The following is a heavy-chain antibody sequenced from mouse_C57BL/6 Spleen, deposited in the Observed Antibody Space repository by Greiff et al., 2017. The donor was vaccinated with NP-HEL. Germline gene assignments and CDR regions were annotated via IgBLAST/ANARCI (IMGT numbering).Heavy chain of an antibody. J-gene: IGHJ3*01. CDR3: ARGEDYYHGPWFAY. Sequence: EVQGVESGGGLVKPGGSLKLSCAASGFTFSSYAMSWVRQTPEKRLEWVATISDGGSYTYYPDNVKGRFTISRDNAKNNLYLQMSQLKSEDTAMYYCARGEDYYHGPWFAYWGQGTLVTVSA. D-gene: IGHD2-3*01. CDR2: ISDGGSYT. CDR1: GFTFSSYA. V-gene: IGHV5-4*01.